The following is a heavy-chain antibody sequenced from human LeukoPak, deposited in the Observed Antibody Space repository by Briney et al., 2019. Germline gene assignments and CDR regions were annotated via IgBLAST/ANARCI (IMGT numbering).Heavy chain of an antibody. CDR1: GFTFSTYP. Sequence: GGSLRLSCAASGFTFSTYPMHWVRQAPGKGLEWVAVIWYDGSNKYYADSVKGRFTISRDNSKNTLYLQMNSLRAEDTAVYYCARERANWNDGASFGYWGQGTLVTVSS. CDR3: ARERANWNDGASFGY. J-gene: IGHJ4*02. V-gene: IGHV3-30*07. D-gene: IGHD1-1*01. CDR2: IWYDGSNK.